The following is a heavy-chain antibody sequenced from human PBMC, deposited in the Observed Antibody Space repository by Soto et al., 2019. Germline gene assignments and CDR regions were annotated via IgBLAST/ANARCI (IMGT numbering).Heavy chain of an antibody. V-gene: IGHV2-70*01. CDR3: ARSTGGLRYFDWLDGFDP. CDR2: IDWDDDK. Sequence: SGPTLVNPTQTLTLTCTFSGFSLSTSGMCVSWIRQPPVKALEWLALIDWDDDKYYSTSLKTRLTISKDTSKNQVVLTMTNMDPVDTATYYCARSTGGLRYFDWLDGFDPWGQGTLVTVSS. CDR1: GFSLSTSGMC. D-gene: IGHD3-9*01. J-gene: IGHJ5*02.